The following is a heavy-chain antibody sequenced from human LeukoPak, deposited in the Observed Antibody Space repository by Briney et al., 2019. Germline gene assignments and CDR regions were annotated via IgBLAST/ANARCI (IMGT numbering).Heavy chain of an antibody. D-gene: IGHD1-14*01. CDR2: IWYDGSKK. J-gene: IGHJ4*02. Sequence: GGSLRLSCAASGFTFSRDGMHWVRQAPGKGLEWVAVIWYDGSKKYYADSVKGRFTISRDNSKNTLYLQMNSLRAEDTAVYYCARDPAPYNTSYVDYWGQGTLVPVSS. V-gene: IGHV3-33*01. CDR1: GFTFSRDG. CDR3: ARDPAPYNTSYVDY.